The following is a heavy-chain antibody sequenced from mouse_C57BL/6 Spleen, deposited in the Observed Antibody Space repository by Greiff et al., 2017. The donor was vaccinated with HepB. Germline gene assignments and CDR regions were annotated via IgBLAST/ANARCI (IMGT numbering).Heavy chain of an antibody. V-gene: IGHV1-81*01. CDR1: GYTFTSYG. CDR3: ARAGGEAWFAY. CDR2: IYPRSGNT. J-gene: IGHJ3*01. Sequence: QVQLKESGAELARPGASVKLSCKASGYTFTSYGISWVKQRTGQGLEWIGEIYPRSGNTYYNEKFKGKATLTADKSSSTAYMELRSLTSEDSAVYFCARAGGEAWFAYWGQGTLVTVSA.